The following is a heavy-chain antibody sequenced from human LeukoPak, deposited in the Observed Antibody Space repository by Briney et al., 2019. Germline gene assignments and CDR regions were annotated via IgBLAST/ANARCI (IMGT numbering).Heavy chain of an antibody. CDR2: INNGGSST. J-gene: IGHJ4*01. V-gene: IGHV3-74*01. CDR1: GFTFSSYW. D-gene: IGHD5-18*01. CDR3: ARGGRFSYGSLDY. Sequence: PGGSLRLSCAASGFTFSSYWMHWVRHAPGKGLVWVSHINNGGSSTTYADSVRGRFTISRDNAKNTLYLQMNSLRAEDTAVYYCARGGRFSYGSLDYWGQGTLVTVSS.